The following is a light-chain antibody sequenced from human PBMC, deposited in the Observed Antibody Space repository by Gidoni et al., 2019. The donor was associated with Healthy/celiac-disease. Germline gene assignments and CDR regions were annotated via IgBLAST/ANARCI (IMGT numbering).Light chain of an antibody. CDR1: QSLLHSNGYNY. CDR3: MQALQTPFT. V-gene: IGKV2-28*01. CDR2: LGS. J-gene: IGKJ3*01. Sequence: DIVMTQSPLSLPVTPGEPASISCRSSQSLLHSNGYNYLDWYLQKPGQSPQLLIYLGSNRAAGVPDRFSGSGSGTDFTRKISRVEAEDVGVYYCMQALQTPFTFGPXTKVEIK.